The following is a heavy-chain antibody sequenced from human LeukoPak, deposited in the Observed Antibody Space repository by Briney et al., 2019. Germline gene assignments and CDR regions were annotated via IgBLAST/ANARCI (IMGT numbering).Heavy chain of an antibody. CDR3: ARSPSGSYLNFDY. Sequence: SETLSLTCTVSGGSVSSDSHYWSWIRQPPGKGLEWIGYIYYTGSTNYKPSLESRVTISVDTSKNQFSLKLSSVTAADTAVYYCARSPSGSYLNFDYWGQGTPVTVSS. CDR1: GGSVSSDSHY. J-gene: IGHJ4*02. V-gene: IGHV4-61*01. CDR2: IYYTGST. D-gene: IGHD1-26*01.